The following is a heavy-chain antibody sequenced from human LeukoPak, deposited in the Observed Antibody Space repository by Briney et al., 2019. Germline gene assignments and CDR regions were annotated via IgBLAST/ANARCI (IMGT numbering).Heavy chain of an antibody. D-gene: IGHD3-22*01. CDR1: GGSISSYY. J-gene: IGHJ4*02. Sequence: PSETLSLTCTVSGGSISSYYWSWIRQPPGKGLEWIGYIYYSGSTNYNPSLKSRVTISVDTSKNQFSLKLSSVTAADTAVYYCASTRNYYDSSGYYYQNRRPFDYWGQGTLVTVSS. V-gene: IGHV4-59*12. CDR3: ASTRNYYDSSGYYYQNRRPFDY. CDR2: IYYSGST.